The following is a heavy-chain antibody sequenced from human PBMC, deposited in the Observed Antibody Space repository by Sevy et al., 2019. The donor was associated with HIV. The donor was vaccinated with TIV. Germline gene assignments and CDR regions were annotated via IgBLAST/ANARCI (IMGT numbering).Heavy chain of an antibody. D-gene: IGHD2-2*01. V-gene: IGHV4-34*01. CDR1: DGSFSGYY. CDR2: IKESGIT. CDR3: ARSPPVVVVPGAPSWFDP. Sequence: SETLSLTCAVHDGSFSGYYWNWIRQLPGKGLEWIGVIKESGITYYNPSLKSRITISLDTSKKQFSLKLNSVTAVDSAVYFCARSPPVVVVPGAPSWFDPWGQGTLVTVSS. J-gene: IGHJ5*02.